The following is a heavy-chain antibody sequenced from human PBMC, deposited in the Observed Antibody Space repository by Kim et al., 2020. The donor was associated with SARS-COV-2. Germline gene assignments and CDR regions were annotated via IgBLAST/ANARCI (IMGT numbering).Heavy chain of an antibody. CDR2: IYHSGST. CDR3: ARVNYYGSGSYSPPDDY. Sequence: SETLSLTCAVSGGSISSSNWWSWVRQPPGKGLEWIGEIYHSGSTNYNPSLKSRVTISVDKSKNQFSLKLSSVTAADTAVYYCARVNYYGSGSYSPPDDYWGQGTLVTVSS. J-gene: IGHJ4*02. V-gene: IGHV4-4*02. CDR1: GGSISSSNW. D-gene: IGHD3-10*01.